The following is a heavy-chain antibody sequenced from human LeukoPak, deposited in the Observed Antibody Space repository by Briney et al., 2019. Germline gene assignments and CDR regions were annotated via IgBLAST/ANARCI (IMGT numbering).Heavy chain of an antibody. CDR2: ISGYNGNT. CDR1: GYTFTRYG. V-gene: IGHV1-18*01. CDR3: ARDFEAVADEEGYDAFDI. D-gene: IGHD6-19*01. J-gene: IGHJ3*02. Sequence: ASVKVSCKASGYTFTRYGMTWVRQAPGQGLEWMGWISGYNGNTNYAQKFQGRVTMTKDSSTSRVYMELRSLRPDDTAVYYCARDFEAVADEEGYDAFDIWGQGTMVTVSS.